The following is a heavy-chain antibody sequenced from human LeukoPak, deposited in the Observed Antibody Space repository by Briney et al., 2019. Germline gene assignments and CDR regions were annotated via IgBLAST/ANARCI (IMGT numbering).Heavy chain of an antibody. CDR2: IFYSGST. D-gene: IGHD6-19*01. Sequence: PSETLSLTCSVSSGSISNSNYYWGWIRQPPGKGLEWIGSIFYSGSTDYNPSLKSRVTISVDTSKNQFSLKLNSLTAADTSVYYCARIPEYSSGLLDAFDIWGQGTMVTVSS. J-gene: IGHJ3*02. CDR1: SGSISNSNYY. CDR3: ARIPEYSSGLLDAFDI. V-gene: IGHV4-39*01.